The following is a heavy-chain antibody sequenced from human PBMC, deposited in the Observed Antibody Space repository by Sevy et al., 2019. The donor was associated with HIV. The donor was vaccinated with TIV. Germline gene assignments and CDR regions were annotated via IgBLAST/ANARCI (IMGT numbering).Heavy chain of an antibody. CDR3: ARRNYYDSSGYGY. CDR1: GGSISSSSYY. CDR2: IYYSGST. Sequence: SETLSLTCTVSGGSISSSSYYWGWIRQPPGKGLEWIGSIYYSGSTYYNPSLKSRVTISVDTSKNQFSLKLSSVTAADTAVYYCARRNYYDSSGYGYWGQGTLVTVSS. V-gene: IGHV4-39*01. D-gene: IGHD3-22*01. J-gene: IGHJ4*02.